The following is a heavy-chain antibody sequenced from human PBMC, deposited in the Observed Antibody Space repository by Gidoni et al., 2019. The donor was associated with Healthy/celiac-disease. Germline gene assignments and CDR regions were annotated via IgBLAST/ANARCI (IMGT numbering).Heavy chain of an antibody. D-gene: IGHD2-15*01. V-gene: IGHV3-21*01. CDR1: GFTFSSYS. Sequence: EVQLVESGGGLVKPGGSLRLSCAASGFTFSSYSMNWVRQAPGKGLEWVSSISSSSSYIYYADSVKGRFTISRDNAKNSLYLQMNSLRAEDTAVYYCARDSDIVVVVAATPIGYWGQGTLVTVSS. CDR3: ARDSDIVVVVAATPIGY. CDR2: ISSSSSYI. J-gene: IGHJ4*02.